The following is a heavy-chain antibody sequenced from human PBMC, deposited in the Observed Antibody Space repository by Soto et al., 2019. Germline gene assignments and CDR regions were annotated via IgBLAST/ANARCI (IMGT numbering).Heavy chain of an antibody. CDR3: ARAPLYYYDSSGYYYPQYYFDY. V-gene: IGHV1-69*13. CDR2: IIPIFGTA. Sequence: ASVKVSCKASGGTFSSYAISWVRQAPGQGLEWMGGIIPIFGTANYAQKFQGRVTITADESTSTAFMELSSLRSEDTAVYYCARAPLYYYDSSGYYYPQYYFDYWGQGTLVTVSS. J-gene: IGHJ4*02. D-gene: IGHD3-22*01. CDR1: GGTFSSYA.